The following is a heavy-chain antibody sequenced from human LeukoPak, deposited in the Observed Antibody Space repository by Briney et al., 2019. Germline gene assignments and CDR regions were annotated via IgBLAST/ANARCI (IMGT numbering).Heavy chain of an antibody. CDR2: ITGSGGGT. V-gene: IGHV3-23*01. D-gene: IGHD3-10*01. CDR3: ARRPRGASYFDY. J-gene: IGHJ4*02. CDR1: GFTFGSYV. Sequence: PGGSLRLSCAASGFTFGSYVMSWVRQAPGKGLRWVSTITGSGGGTYYADSVKGRFTISRDNAKNSLYLQMNSLRAEDTAVYYCARRPRGASYFDYWGQGTLVTVSS.